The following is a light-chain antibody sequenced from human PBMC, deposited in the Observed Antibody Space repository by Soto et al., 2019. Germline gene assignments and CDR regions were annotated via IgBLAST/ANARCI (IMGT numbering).Light chain of an antibody. Sequence: QSALTQPASVSGSPGQSITISCTGTTSDVGSYNLVSWYQQHPGKAPKLMIYEGSKRPSGVSNRFSGSKSGNTASLTISGLQAEDEADYYCCSYAGRTTLDVVFGGGTQLTVL. CDR2: EGS. J-gene: IGLJ2*01. CDR1: TSDVGSYNL. CDR3: CSYAGRTTLDVV. V-gene: IGLV2-23*01.